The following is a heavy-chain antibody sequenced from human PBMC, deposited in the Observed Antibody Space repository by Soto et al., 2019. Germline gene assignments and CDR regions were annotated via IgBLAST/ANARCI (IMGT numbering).Heavy chain of an antibody. CDR3: ARGPDIVVVVATTHFDY. Sequence: QVQLVQSGAEVKKPGASVKVSCKASGYTFTGYYMHWVRQAPGQGLEWMGWINPKSGGTNYAQKFQGWVTMTRDTSIRTAYMELSRLRSDDTAVYYCARGPDIVVVVATTHFDYWGQGTLVTVSS. V-gene: IGHV1-2*04. CDR2: INPKSGGT. J-gene: IGHJ4*02. CDR1: GYTFTGYY. D-gene: IGHD2-15*01.